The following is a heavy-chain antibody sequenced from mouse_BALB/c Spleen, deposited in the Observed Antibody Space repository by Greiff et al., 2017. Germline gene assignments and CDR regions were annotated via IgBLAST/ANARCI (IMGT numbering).Heavy chain of an antibody. V-gene: IGHV3-2*02. D-gene: IGHD2-14*01. Sequence: EVKLQESGPGLVKPSQSLSLTCTVTGYSITSDYAWNWIRQFPGNKLEWMGYISYSGSTSYNPSLKSRISITRDTSKNQFFLQLNSVTTEDTATYYCARSVDYRYPSFAYWGQGTLVTVSA. CDR1: GYSITSDYA. CDR3: ARSVDYRYPSFAY. CDR2: ISYSGST. J-gene: IGHJ3*01.